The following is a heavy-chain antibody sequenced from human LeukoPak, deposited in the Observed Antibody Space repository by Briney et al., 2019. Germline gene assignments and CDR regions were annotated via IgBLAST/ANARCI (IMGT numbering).Heavy chain of an antibody. CDR2: ISDSGGRT. V-gene: IGHV3-23*01. CDR3: AKRGVVIRVILVGFHKEAYYFDS. CDR1: GFTVSSKY. Sequence: GGSLRLSCVVSGFTVSSKYMSWVRQAPGKGLEWVAGISDSGGRTNYADSVKGRFTISRDNPKNTLYLQMNSLRVEDTAVYFCAKRGVVIRVILVGFHKEAYYFDSWGQGALVTVSS. D-gene: IGHD3-22*01. J-gene: IGHJ4*02.